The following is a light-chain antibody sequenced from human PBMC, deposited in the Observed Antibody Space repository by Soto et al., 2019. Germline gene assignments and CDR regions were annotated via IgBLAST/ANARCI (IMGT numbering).Light chain of an antibody. CDR2: EVS. J-gene: IGLJ1*01. CDR1: SSDVGSYNR. V-gene: IGLV2-18*02. CDR3: SSYTSRSSSTYV. Sequence: QSALTQPPSVSGSPGQSVTISCTGTSSDVGSYNRVSWYQQPPGTAPKLMIYEVSNRPSGVPDRFSGSKSGNTASLTISGLQAEDEADYYCSSYTSRSSSTYVFGTGTRSPS.